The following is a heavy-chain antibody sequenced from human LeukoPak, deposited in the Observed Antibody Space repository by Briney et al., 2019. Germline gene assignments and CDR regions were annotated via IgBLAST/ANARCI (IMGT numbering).Heavy chain of an antibody. V-gene: IGHV3-11*04. J-gene: IGHJ4*02. CDR1: GFTFSDYY. CDR2: ISSSGSTI. D-gene: IGHD3-10*01. Sequence: GGSLRLSCAASGFTFSDYYMSWIRQAPGKGLEWVSYISSSGSTIYYADSVKGRFTISRDNAKNSLFLQMSSLRAEDTAMFYCVRASRESIYAYGCVFDYWGQGTLVTVSS. CDR3: VRASRESIYAYGCVFDY.